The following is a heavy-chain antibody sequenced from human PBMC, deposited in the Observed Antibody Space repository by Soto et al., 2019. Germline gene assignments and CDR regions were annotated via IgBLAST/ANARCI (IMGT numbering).Heavy chain of an antibody. D-gene: IGHD7-27*01. J-gene: IGHJ3*02. CDR2: ISAVGGST. Sequence: EVQLLESGGGLVQPGGSLRLSCVASGFTFSIYAMNWVRQAQGKGLEWVSTISAVGGSTYYADSMKGRFTISRDNSKNTLYLQMNSLRAEDTAIYYCARDYDRKGWGSSTFDIWGQGTMVTVSS. CDR1: GFTFSIYA. V-gene: IGHV3-23*01. CDR3: ARDYDRKGWGSSTFDI.